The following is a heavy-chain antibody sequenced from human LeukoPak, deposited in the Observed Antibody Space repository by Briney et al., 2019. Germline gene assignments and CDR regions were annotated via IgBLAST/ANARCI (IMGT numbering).Heavy chain of an antibody. CDR2: IYTSGST. CDR3: ARVAEMATIGSYNWFDP. Sequence: PSETLSLTCTVSGGSISSGSYYWSWIRQPAGKGLEWIGRIYTSGSTNYNPSLKSRVTISVDTSKNQFSLKLSSVTAADTAVYYCARVAEMATIGSYNWFDPGAREPWSPSPQ. D-gene: IGHD5-24*01. CDR1: GGSISSGSYY. J-gene: IGHJ5*02. V-gene: IGHV4-61*02.